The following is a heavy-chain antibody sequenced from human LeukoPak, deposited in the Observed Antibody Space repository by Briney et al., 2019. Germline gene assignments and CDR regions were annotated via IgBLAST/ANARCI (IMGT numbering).Heavy chain of an antibody. V-gene: IGHV3-7*03. Sequence: GGSLRLSCAASGFTFSSYWMSWVRQAPGKGLEWVANIKQDGSEKYYVDSVKGRFTISRDSAKNSLYLQMNSLRAEDTAVYYCARDGYSSSWYAAPDAFDIWGQGIMVTVSS. CDR3: ARDGYSSSWYAAPDAFDI. D-gene: IGHD6-13*01. CDR1: GFTFSSYW. J-gene: IGHJ3*02. CDR2: IKQDGSEK.